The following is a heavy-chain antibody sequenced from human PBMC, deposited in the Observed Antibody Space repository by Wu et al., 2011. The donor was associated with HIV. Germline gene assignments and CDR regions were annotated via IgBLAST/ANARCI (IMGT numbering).Heavy chain of an antibody. V-gene: IGHV1-69*05. J-gene: IGHJ4*02. CDR3: ATRMAGAGKT. Sequence: QLVQSGPEVKKSGSSVKVSCKATGGIFNKYDINWVRQAPGRGLEWMGGIVSIFGTPNYAQNLQGRIMIARDDSTSTTYMELSSLRLADTAVYYCATRMAGAGKTWGQGTLVHRLL. CDR1: GGIFNKYD. D-gene: IGHD3-10*01. CDR2: IVSIFGTP.